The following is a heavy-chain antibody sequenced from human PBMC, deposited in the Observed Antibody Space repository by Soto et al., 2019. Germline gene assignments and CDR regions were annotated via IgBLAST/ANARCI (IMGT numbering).Heavy chain of an antibody. V-gene: IGHV3-30-3*01. CDR3: ARDRGSSSGWYLRY. CDR1: GFTFSSYA. Sequence: GGSLRLSCAASGFTFSSYAMHWVRQAPGKGLEWVAVISYDGSNKYYADSVKGRFTISRDNSKNTLYLQMNSLRAEDTAVYYCARDRGSSSGWYLRYWGQGTLVTVSS. CDR2: ISYDGSNK. J-gene: IGHJ4*02. D-gene: IGHD6-19*01.